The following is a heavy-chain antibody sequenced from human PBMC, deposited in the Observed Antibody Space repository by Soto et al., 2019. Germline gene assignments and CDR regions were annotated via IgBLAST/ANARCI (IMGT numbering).Heavy chain of an antibody. CDR1: GFTFSSYG. CDR2: IWYDGSNK. J-gene: IGHJ3*02. Sequence: VGSLRLSCAASGFTFSSYGMHWVRQAPGKGLEWVAVIWYDGSNKYYADSVKGRFTISRDNSKNTLYLQMNSLRAEDTAVYYCARARYYDSSGYQTGAFDIWGQGTMVTVSS. D-gene: IGHD3-22*01. CDR3: ARARYYDSSGYQTGAFDI. V-gene: IGHV3-33*01.